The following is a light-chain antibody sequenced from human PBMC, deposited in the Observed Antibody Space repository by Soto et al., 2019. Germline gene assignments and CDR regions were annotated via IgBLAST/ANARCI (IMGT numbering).Light chain of an antibody. J-gene: IGLJ3*02. V-gene: IGLV4-69*01. CDR3: QTWGTGPWV. CDR1: SGHSSYA. CDR2: LNSDGSH. Sequence: QSVLTQSPSASASLGASVKLTCTLSSGHSSYAIAWHQQQPEKGPRYLMKLNSDGSHSKGDGIPDRFSGSSSGAERYLTISSLQSEDEADYYCQTWGTGPWVFGGGTKPTVL.